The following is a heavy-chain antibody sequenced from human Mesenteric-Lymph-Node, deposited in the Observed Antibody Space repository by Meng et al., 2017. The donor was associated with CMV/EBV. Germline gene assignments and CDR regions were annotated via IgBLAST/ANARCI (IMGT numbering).Heavy chain of an antibody. CDR2: IYYSGST. J-gene: IGHJ5*02. D-gene: IGHD2-2*01. V-gene: IGHV4-59*01. CDR1: GGSISSYY. Sequence: GSLRLSCTVSGGSISSYYWNWIRQPPGKGLEWIGYIYYSGSTNYNPSLKSRVTISVDTSKNQFSLNLNSVTAADTAVYYCAREGACSSTSCYLDRYWFDPWGQGTLVTVS. CDR3: AREGACSSTSCYLDRYWFDP.